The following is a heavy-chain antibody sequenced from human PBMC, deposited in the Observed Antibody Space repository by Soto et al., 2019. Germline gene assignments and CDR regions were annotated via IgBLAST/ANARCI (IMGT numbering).Heavy chain of an antibody. D-gene: IGHD2-8*01. CDR1: GFTFGDYT. J-gene: IGHJ4*02. Sequence: GGSLRLSCAASGFTFGDYTMTWVRQAPGKGLEWVSTISGPSSSTYYADSVKGRFTVSRDNSNNTLYLHMNSLRAEDTALYYCARGDVVLMVHSTDLDFWGQGSLVAVSS. V-gene: IGHV3-23*01. CDR3: ARGDVVLMVHSTDLDF. CDR2: ISGPSSST.